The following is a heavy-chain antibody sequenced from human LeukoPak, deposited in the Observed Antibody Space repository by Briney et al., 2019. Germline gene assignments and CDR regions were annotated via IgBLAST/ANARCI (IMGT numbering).Heavy chain of an antibody. Sequence: SETLSLTCAVYGGSFSGYYWSWIRQPPGKGLEWIGEINHSGSTNYNPSLKSRVTISVDASKKQFSLKLSSVTAADTAVYYCARAPLAIVVTAFDYWGQGILVTVSS. CDR1: GGSFSGYY. J-gene: IGHJ4*02. V-gene: IGHV4-34*01. D-gene: IGHD3-22*01. CDR3: ARAPLAIVVTAFDY. CDR2: INHSGST.